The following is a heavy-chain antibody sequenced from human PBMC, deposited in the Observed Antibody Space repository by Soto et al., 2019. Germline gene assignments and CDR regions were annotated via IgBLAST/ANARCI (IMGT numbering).Heavy chain of an antibody. CDR3: AKDLAPTYYDFLSGYYHSSYYGMDV. CDR1: GFTFSSYG. V-gene: IGHV3-30*18. D-gene: IGHD3-3*01. J-gene: IGHJ6*02. Sequence: GGSLRLSCAASGFTFSSYGMHWVRQAPGKGLEWVAVISYDGSNKYYADSVKGRFTISRDNSKNTLYLQMNSLRAEDTAVYYCAKDLAPTYYDFLSGYYHSSYYGMDVWGQGTTVTVSS. CDR2: ISYDGSNK.